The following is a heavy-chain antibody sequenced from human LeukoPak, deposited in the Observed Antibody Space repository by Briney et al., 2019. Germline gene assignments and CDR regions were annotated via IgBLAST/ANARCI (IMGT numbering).Heavy chain of an antibody. CDR1: GFTFSNYV. J-gene: IGHJ6*03. CDR2: ISYDGTNK. V-gene: IGHV3-30-3*01. Sequence: PGGSLRLSCAASGFTFSNYVIHWVRQAPGKGLDWLAVISYDGTNKYYAESVKGRFTISRDHSKSTVDLQMDSLGGADTAVYYCARSPTYHYMDVWGKGTTVTVSS. CDR3: ARSPTYHYMDV.